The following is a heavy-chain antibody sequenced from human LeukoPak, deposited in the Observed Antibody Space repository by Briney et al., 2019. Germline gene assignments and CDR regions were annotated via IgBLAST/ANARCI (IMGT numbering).Heavy chain of an antibody. CDR2: IYHDGST. CDR3: ARDRGGYTYSHDY. D-gene: IGHD5-18*01. J-gene: IGHJ4*02. V-gene: IGHV4-4*02. CDR1: GGSISSNNW. Sequence: PSETLSLTCAVSGGSISSNNWWIWVRQSPEKGLEWIGEIYHDGSTNYNPSLKSRVTISMDKSKNQLSLKLNFVTAADTAVYYCARDRGGYTYSHDYWGQGTLVTVS.